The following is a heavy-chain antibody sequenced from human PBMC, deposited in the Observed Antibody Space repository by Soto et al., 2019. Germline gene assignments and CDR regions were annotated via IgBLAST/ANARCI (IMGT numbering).Heavy chain of an antibody. V-gene: IGHV3-30*18. CDR2: ISYDGSNK. D-gene: IGHD5-18*01. CDR3: AKDHLNWGIQRWLPFDY. CDR1: GFTFSSYG. Sequence: QVQLVESGGGVVQPGRSLRLSCAASGFTFSSYGMHWVRQAPGKGLEWVAVISYDGSNKYYADSVKGRFTISRDNSKNTLYLQMNSLRAEDTAVYYCAKDHLNWGIQRWLPFDYWGQGTLVTVSS. J-gene: IGHJ4*02.